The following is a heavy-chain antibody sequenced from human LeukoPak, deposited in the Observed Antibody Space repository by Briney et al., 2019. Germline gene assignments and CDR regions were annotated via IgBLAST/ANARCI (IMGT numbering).Heavy chain of an antibody. Sequence: GASVKVSCKASGGTFSSYAISWVRQAPGQGLEWMGGIIPTFGTANYAQKFQGRVTITADKSTSTAYMELSSLRSEDTAVYYCASGEGDSSSWYYYYYYMDVWGKGTTVTVSS. CDR3: ASGEGDSSSWYYYYYYMDV. V-gene: IGHV1-69*06. CDR2: IIPTFGTA. J-gene: IGHJ6*03. D-gene: IGHD6-13*01. CDR1: GGTFSSYA.